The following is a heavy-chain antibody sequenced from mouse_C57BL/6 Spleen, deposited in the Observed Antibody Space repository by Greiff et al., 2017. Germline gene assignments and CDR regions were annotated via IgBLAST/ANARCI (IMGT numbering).Heavy chain of an antibody. Sequence: EVKLMESGGGLVKPGGSLKLSCAASGFTFSSYTMSWVRQTPEKRLEWVATISGGGGNTYYPDSVKGRFTISRDNAKNTLYLQMSSLRSEDTALYYCEIYDGYPYAMDYWGQGTSVTVSS. CDR1: GFTFSSYT. CDR3: EIYDGYPYAMDY. V-gene: IGHV5-9*01. D-gene: IGHD2-3*01. J-gene: IGHJ4*01. CDR2: ISGGGGNT.